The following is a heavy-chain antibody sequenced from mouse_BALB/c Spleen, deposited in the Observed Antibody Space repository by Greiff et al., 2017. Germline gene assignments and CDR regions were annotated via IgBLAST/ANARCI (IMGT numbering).Heavy chain of an antibody. J-gene: IGHJ3*01. V-gene: IGHV1S137*01. CDR3: AREGVLRFFAY. Sequence: QVQLQQSGAELVRPGVSVKISCKGSGYTFTDYAMHWVKQSHAKSLEWIGVISTYYGDASYNQKFKGKATMTVDKSSSTAYMELARLTSEDSAIYYCAREGVLRFFAYWGQGTLVTVSA. CDR1: GYTFTDYA. D-gene: IGHD1-1*01. CDR2: ISTYYGDA.